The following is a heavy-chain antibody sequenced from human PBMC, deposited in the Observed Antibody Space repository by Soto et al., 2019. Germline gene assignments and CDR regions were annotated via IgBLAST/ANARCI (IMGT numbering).Heavy chain of an antibody. CDR1: GFTFSDYY. D-gene: IGHD2-8*02. CDR3: ARLMEYAILAEGNFDY. J-gene: IGHJ4*02. V-gene: IGHV3-11*01. CDR2: ISSSGSTI. Sequence: ESGGGLVKPGGSLRLSCAASGFTFSDYYMSWIRQAPGKGLEWVSYISSSGSTIYYADSVKGRFTISRYNAKNSLYLQMNSLRAEDTAVYYCARLMEYAILAEGNFDYWGEGKLVTVSS.